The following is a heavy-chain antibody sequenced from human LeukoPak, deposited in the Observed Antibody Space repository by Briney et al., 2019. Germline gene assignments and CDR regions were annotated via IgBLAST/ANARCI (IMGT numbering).Heavy chain of an antibody. CDR1: GVTFSDYY. Sequence: GVSLRLSCAASGVTFSDYYMSWIRQAPGKGLEWVSYISGGSSTIYYADSLKGRFTVSRDNAKNSLYLLMNSLRAEDTAVYYCARRGSGRHFDFWGQGTLVTVSS. J-gene: IGHJ4*02. D-gene: IGHD2-15*01. CDR2: ISGGSSTI. CDR3: ARRGSGRHFDF. V-gene: IGHV3-11*01.